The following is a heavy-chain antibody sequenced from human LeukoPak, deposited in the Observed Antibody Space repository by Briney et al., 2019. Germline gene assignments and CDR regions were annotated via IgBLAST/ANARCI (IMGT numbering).Heavy chain of an antibody. D-gene: IGHD5-18*01. V-gene: IGHV3-23*01. CDR3: AHPEVQLWQPLDY. CDR1: GFTFSSYA. CDR2: ISGSGGST. J-gene: IGHJ4*02. Sequence: GSLRLSCAASGFTFSSYAMSWVRQAPGKGLEWVSAISGSGGSTYYADSVKGRFTISRDNSKNTLYLQMNSRRAEDTAVYYCAHPEVQLWQPLDYWGQGTLVTVSS.